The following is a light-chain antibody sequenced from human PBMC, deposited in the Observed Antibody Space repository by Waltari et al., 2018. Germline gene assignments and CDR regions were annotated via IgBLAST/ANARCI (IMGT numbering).Light chain of an antibody. V-gene: IGLV2-23*03. Sequence: QSALTPPASVSGSPDQSITISCPAFNSDFGSYNLFPGYQKHPGKAPKLVIYEGNRRPSGVSNRFSGSKSDNTASLTLSGLQAEDEADYYCCSNVGSSVFFGGGTKLTVL. CDR3: CSNVGSSVF. J-gene: IGLJ2*01. CDR1: NSDFGSYNL. CDR2: EGN.